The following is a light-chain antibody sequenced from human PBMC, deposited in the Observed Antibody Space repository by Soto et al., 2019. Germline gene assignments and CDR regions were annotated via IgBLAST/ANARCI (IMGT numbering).Light chain of an antibody. V-gene: IGKV3-20*01. CDR3: QQESSSGT. CDR1: NSVNNNY. J-gene: IGKJ1*01. Sequence: EIVLTQSPRTLSLSPGQRATFSCRASNSVNNNYLSWYQQKSAQAPRLFIYGTSNRATGIPDWFRASGYGTDFTLTISRLEPEDFAVYYRQQESSSGTFGQGIKVDIK. CDR2: GTS.